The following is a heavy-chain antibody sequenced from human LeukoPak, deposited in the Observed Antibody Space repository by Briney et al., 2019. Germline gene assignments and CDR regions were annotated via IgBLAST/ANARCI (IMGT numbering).Heavy chain of an antibody. CDR2: ISGSGHDI. J-gene: IGHJ5*01. Sequence: GGSLRLSCATSGFTFSDSYMTWVRQAPGKGVEWVAYISGSGHDINYSDSVKGRFTISRDNAKNSLYLQMSSLRVEDTAVYYCTRDPRHFDSCGQGTLVTVSS. D-gene: IGHD6-6*01. CDR1: GFTFSDSY. CDR3: TRDPRHFDS. V-gene: IGHV3-11*04.